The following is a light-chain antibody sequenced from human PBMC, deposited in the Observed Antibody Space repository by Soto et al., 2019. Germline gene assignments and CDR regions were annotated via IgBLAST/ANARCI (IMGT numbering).Light chain of an antibody. CDR2: AAS. CDR3: QQYNSYPWT. J-gene: IGKJ1*01. V-gene: IGKV1D-16*01. Sequence: DIQMTQSPSSVSASVGDRVTITCRASQGISNWLAWYQQKPGKAPKLLISAASSLQSGVPSRFSGSGSGTEFTLTISSLQPDDFATYYCQQYNSYPWTFGQGTKVDIK. CDR1: QGISNW.